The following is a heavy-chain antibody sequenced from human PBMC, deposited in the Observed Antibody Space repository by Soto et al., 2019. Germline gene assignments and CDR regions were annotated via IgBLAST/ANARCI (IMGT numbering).Heavy chain of an antibody. V-gene: IGHV3-21*01. D-gene: IGHD2-8*01. J-gene: IGHJ6*03. CDR1: GFTFSSYS. CDR3: ARINGGSLSYYYYYMDV. Sequence: GGSLRLSCAASGFTFSSYSMNWVRQAPGKGLEWVSSISSSSSYIYYADSVKGRFTISRDNAKNSLYLQMNSLRAEDTAVYYCARINGGSLSYYYYYMDVWGKGTTVTVSS. CDR2: ISSSSSYI.